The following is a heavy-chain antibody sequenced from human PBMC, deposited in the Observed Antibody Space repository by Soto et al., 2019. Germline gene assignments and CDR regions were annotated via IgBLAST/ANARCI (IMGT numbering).Heavy chain of an antibody. V-gene: IGHV1-3*01. CDR2: VSGGNGNT. Sequence: QVQLVQSGAEVKEPGASVKVSCKGSGYTFSIHVMHWVRQAPGQRLEWMGWVSGGNGNTEYSQKFQDRVTITRDTSATTVHLELSRLGSEDEGVYYGARDSGVRGPAGDVDYWGQGTLVTVSS. D-gene: IGHD2-21*02. CDR1: GYTFSIHV. J-gene: IGHJ4*02. CDR3: ARDSGVRGPAGDVDY.